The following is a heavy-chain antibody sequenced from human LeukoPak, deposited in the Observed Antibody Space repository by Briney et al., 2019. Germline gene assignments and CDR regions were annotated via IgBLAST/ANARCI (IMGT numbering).Heavy chain of an antibody. CDR2: MNPNSGNT. CDR3: ARDVGYCSSTSCSGQFD. D-gene: IGHD2-2*01. V-gene: IGHV1-8*01. J-gene: IGHJ4*02. CDR1: GYTFTSYD. Sequence: ASVKVSCKASGYTFTSYDITWVRQATGQGLEWMGWMNPNSGNTGYAQKFQGRVTMTRNTSISTAYMELSSLRSEDTAVYYCARDVGYCSSTSCSGQFDWGQGTLVTVSS.